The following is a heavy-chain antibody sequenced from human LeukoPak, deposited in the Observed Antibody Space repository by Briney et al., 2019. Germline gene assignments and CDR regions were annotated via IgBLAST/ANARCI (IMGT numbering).Heavy chain of an antibody. D-gene: IGHD4-17*01. CDR1: GFTFSSYA. CDR2: MFYTGST. V-gene: IGHV4-30-4*08. CDR3: TRGAGDYGYYFDY. J-gene: IGHJ4*02. Sequence: LRLSCAASGFTFSSYAMSWVRQAPGKGLEWIGNMFYTGSTYYNPSLTSRVTMSVDTSKNQFSLMLTSVTASDTAVYYCTRGAGDYGYYFDYWGQGTLVTVSS.